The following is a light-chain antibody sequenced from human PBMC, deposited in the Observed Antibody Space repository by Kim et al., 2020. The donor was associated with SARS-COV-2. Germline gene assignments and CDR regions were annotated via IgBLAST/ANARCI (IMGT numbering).Light chain of an antibody. CDR1: QSVSSNY. V-gene: IGKV3-20*01. CDR2: GTS. Sequence: LSPGERATLSCRASQSVSSNYLAWYQQRPGQAPRLLIYGTSTRATDIPDRFSGSGSGTDFTLTISRLEPEDFAVYYCQQYGSSLYTFGQGTKLEI. J-gene: IGKJ2*01. CDR3: QQYGSSLYT.